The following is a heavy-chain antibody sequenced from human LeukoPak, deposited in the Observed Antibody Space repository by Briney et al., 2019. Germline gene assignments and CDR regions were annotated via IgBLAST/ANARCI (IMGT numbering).Heavy chain of an antibody. CDR3: VRRPRRCTSCYDWFDP. Sequence: PSETLSLTCTVSGGSISSSSYYWGWIRQPPEKGLEWIGSIYYSGSTYYSPSLKSRVTISVDTSKNQFSLKLSSVTAADTAVYYCVRRPRRCTSCYDWFDPWGQGTLVTVSS. J-gene: IGHJ5*02. CDR2: IYYSGST. V-gene: IGHV4-39*01. CDR1: GGSISSSSYY. D-gene: IGHD2-2*01.